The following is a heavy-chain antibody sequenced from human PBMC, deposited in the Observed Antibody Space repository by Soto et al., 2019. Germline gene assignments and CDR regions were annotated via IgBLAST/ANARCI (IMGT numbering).Heavy chain of an antibody. CDR1: GGSFSGYY. V-gene: IGHV4-34*01. CDR2: INHSGST. Sequence: PSETLSLTCAVYGGSFSGYYWSWIRQPPGKGLEWIGEINHSGSTNYNPSLKSRVTISVDTSKNQFSLKLSSVTAADTAVYYCARAAADWGYDAFDIWGQGTMVTVSS. J-gene: IGHJ3*02. D-gene: IGHD7-27*01. CDR3: ARAAADWGYDAFDI.